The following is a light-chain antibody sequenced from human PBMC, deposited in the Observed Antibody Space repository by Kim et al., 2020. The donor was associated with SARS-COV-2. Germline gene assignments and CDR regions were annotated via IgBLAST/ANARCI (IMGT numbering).Light chain of an antibody. CDR2: GKN. J-gene: IGLJ2*01. CDR3: NSRDSSGNHLDVV. CDR1: SLRSYY. V-gene: IGLV3-19*01. Sequence: GQTVRITCQGDSLRSYYASWYQQKPGQAPVLVIYGKNNRPSGIPDRFSGSISGNTASLTITGAQAEDEADYYCNSRDSSGNHLDVVFGGGTQLTVL.